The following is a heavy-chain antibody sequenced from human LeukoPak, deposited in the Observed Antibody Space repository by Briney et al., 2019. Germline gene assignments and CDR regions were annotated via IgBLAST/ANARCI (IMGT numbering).Heavy chain of an antibody. V-gene: IGHV1-18*01. Sequence: WASVKVSCTASGYTFTSYGISWVRQAPGQGLEWMGWISAYNGNTNYAQKLQGRVTMTTDTSTSTAYMELRSLRSDDTAVYYCARVYSSGSFDPWGQGTLVTVSS. CDR1: GYTFTSYG. CDR2: ISAYNGNT. D-gene: IGHD6-19*01. CDR3: ARVYSSGSFDP. J-gene: IGHJ5*02.